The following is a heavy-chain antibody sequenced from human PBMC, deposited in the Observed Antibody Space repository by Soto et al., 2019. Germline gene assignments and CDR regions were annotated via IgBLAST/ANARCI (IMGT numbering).Heavy chain of an antibody. Sequence: ASVKVSCKASGGTFSSYAISWVRQAPGQGLEWMGGIIPIFGTANYAQKFQGRVTITADESTSTAYMELSSLRSEDTAVYYCARRELEPNYYYYGMDVWGQGTTVTVSS. CDR3: ARRELEPNYYYYGMDV. V-gene: IGHV1-69*13. CDR2: IIPIFGTA. J-gene: IGHJ6*02. D-gene: IGHD1-1*01. CDR1: GGTFSSYA.